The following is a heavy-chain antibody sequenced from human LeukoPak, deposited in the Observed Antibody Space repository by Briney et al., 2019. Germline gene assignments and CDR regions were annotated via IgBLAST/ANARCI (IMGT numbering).Heavy chain of an antibody. CDR2: ISGSGGST. D-gene: IGHD4-17*01. CDR3: ARRTTVTRNDAFDI. CDR1: GFTFSSYE. V-gene: IGHV3-23*01. J-gene: IGHJ3*02. Sequence: PGGSLRLSCTAFGFTFSSYEMNWVRQAPGKGLEWVSAISGSGGSTYYADSVKGRFTISRDNSKNTLYLQMNSLRAEDTAVYYCARRTTVTRNDAFDIWGQGTMVTVSS.